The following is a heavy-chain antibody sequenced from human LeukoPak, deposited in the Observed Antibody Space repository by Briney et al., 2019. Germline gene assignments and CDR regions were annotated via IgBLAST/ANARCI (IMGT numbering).Heavy chain of an antibody. Sequence: PGGSLRLSCAASGFTFSSYGMHWVRQAPGKGLEWVAVISYDGSNKYYADSVKGRFTLSRDNSKNTLYLQMTSLRAEDTAVYYCARVLSGTLTFDHWGQGTLVAVSS. CDR1: GFTFSSYG. V-gene: IGHV3-30*03. CDR3: ARVLSGTLTFDH. CDR2: ISYDGSNK. J-gene: IGHJ4*02. D-gene: IGHD3-9*01.